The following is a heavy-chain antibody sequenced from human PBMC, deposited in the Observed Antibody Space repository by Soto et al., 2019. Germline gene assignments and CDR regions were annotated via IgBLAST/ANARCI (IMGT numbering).Heavy chain of an antibody. J-gene: IGHJ5*02. V-gene: IGHV1-69*04. CDR2: IIPILGIA. CDR3: ARDPTNVVVVAADWVHPRWFDP. CDR1: GGTFSSYT. Sequence: GASVKVSCKASGGTFSSYTISWVRQAPGQGLEWMGRIIPILGIANYAQKFQGRVTITADKSTSTAYMELSSLRSEDTAVYYCARDPTNVVVVAADWVHPRWFDPWGQGTLVTVSS. D-gene: IGHD2-15*01.